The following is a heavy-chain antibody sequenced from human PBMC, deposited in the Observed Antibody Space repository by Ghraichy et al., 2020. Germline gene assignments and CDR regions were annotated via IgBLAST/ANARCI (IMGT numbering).Heavy chain of an antibody. CDR2: ISYDGSNK. D-gene: IGHD4-17*01. Sequence: GGSLRLSCAASGFTFSSYAMHWVRQAPGKGLEWVAVISYDGSNKYYADSVKGRFTISRDNSKNTLYLQMNSLRAEDTAVYYCARAATVWAFDIWGQGTMVTVSS. CDR1: GFTFSSYA. V-gene: IGHV3-30*04. J-gene: IGHJ3*02. CDR3: ARAATVWAFDI.